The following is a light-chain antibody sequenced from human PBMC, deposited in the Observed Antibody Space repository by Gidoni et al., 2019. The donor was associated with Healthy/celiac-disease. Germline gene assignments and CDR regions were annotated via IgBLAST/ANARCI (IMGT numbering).Light chain of an antibody. V-gene: IGKV1-39*01. J-gene: IGKJ1*01. Sequence: DIQMTQSPSSLSASVGDRVTITCRASQSISSYLNWYQQKPGKAPKLLIYAASSLQSGVPSSFSCSGSWTDFSLTIISLQPADFATYYCQQSYSTPRTFGQGTKVEIK. CDR2: AAS. CDR1: QSISSY. CDR3: QQSYSTPRT.